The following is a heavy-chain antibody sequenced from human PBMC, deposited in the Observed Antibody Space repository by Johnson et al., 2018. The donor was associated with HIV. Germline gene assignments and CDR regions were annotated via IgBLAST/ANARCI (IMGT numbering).Heavy chain of an antibody. Sequence: VQLVESGGGLVPPGGSLRISCAASGFSVNTYYMSWVRQAPGKGLEWVSVIYSEGSPYYADPVTGRFHISRDRSNNTMYLQMNSLTPDDTAVYFCARDFPLGYRWGNGFDIWGQGTMVTVSP. CDR1: GFSVNTYY. J-gene: IGHJ3*02. D-gene: IGHD5-18*01. V-gene: IGHV3-66*02. CDR3: ARDFPLGYRWGNGFDI. CDR2: IYSEGSP.